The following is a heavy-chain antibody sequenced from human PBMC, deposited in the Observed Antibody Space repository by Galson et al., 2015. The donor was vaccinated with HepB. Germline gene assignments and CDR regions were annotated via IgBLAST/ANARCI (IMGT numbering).Heavy chain of an antibody. V-gene: IGHV3-30-3*01. CDR2: ISYDGSNK. CDR3: ARDGHMVVAATPPDY. J-gene: IGHJ4*02. Sequence: SLRLSCAASGFTFSSYAMHWVRQAPGKGLEWVAVISYDGSNKYYADSVKGRFTISRDNSKNTLYLQMNSLRAEDTAVYYCARDGHMVVAATPPDYWGQGTLVTVSS. CDR1: GFTFSSYA. D-gene: IGHD2-15*01.